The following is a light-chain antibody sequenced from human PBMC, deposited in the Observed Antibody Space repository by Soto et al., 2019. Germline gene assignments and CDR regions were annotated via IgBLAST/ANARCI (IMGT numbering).Light chain of an antibody. CDR3: KQYETFSET. CDR1: QTISSW. Sequence: DIQMTQSPSTLSASVGDRVTIACRASQTISSWVAWYQQKPGKAPRLLIYKTSSLESGVPSRFSGSGSGTEFTLTISGLQPDDVASNYCKQYETFSETFGPGTKVDIK. CDR2: KTS. V-gene: IGKV1-5*03. J-gene: IGKJ1*01.